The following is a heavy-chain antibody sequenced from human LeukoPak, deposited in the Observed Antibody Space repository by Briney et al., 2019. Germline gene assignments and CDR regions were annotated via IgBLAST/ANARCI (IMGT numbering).Heavy chain of an antibody. Sequence: GSLRLSCAASGFTFSSYWMSWVRQAPGKGLEWVANIKQDGSEKYYVDSVKGRFTISRDNAKNSLYLQMDSLRAEDTAPYYCAKSVAIYFYYGLDVWGQGTTVTVSS. CDR1: GFTFSSYW. CDR3: AKSVAIYFYYGLDV. J-gene: IGHJ6*02. D-gene: IGHD3-3*01. CDR2: IKQDGSEK. V-gene: IGHV3-7*03.